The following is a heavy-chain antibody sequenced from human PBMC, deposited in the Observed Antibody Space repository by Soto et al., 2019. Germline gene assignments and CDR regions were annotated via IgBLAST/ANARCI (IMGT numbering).Heavy chain of an antibody. D-gene: IGHD3-9*01. Sequence: LSLTCTVSNYSVTTTSYYWGWIRQPPGKGLEWIGSIYYRGSTYYNPSLKSRVTMSADTSKNQFSLMLSSVTAADTAVYFCARGFDWFYFDYWGQGALVTVPQ. V-gene: IGHV4-39*01. CDR2: IYYRGST. CDR3: ARGFDWFYFDY. CDR1: NYSVTTTSYY. J-gene: IGHJ4*02.